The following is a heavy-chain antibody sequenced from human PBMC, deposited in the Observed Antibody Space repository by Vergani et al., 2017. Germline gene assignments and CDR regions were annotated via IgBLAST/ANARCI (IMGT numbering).Heavy chain of an antibody. J-gene: IGHJ4*02. Sequence: QVQLVQSGAEVKKPGASVKVSCKASGYTFTSYGISWVRQAPGQGLEWMGWISAYNGNTNYAQKLQDRVTMTTDTSTSTAYMELRSLRSDDTAVYYCARDLPYYYDSSGYYTPFDYWGQGTLVTVSS. D-gene: IGHD3-22*01. V-gene: IGHV1-18*01. CDR3: ARDLPYYYDSSGYYTPFDY. CDR1: GYTFTSYG. CDR2: ISAYNGNT.